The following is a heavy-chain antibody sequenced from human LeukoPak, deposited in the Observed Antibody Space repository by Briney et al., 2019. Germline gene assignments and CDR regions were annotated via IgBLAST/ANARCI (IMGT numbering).Heavy chain of an antibody. CDR3: AKWGSSWPYYFDY. CDR2: IYSGGST. CDR1: GFTVSSNY. D-gene: IGHD6-13*01. J-gene: IGHJ4*02. V-gene: IGHV3-53*01. Sequence: GGSLRLSCAASGFTVSSNYMSWVRQAPGKGLEWVSVIYSGGSTYYADSVKGRFTISRDNSKNTLYLQMNSLRAEDTAVYYCAKWGSSWPYYFDYWGQGTLVTVSP.